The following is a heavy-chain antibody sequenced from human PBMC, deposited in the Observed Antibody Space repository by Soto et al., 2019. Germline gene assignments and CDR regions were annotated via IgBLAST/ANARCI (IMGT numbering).Heavy chain of an antibody. Sequence: SVKVSCKASGGTFSSYAISWVRQAPGQGLEWMGGIIPIFGTANYAQKFQGRVTITADESTSTAYMELSSLRSEDTAVYYCAREGYSSGWYWFDPWAREPWSPSPQ. CDR1: GGTFSSYA. CDR3: AREGYSSGWYWFDP. J-gene: IGHJ5*02. D-gene: IGHD6-19*01. CDR2: IIPIFGTA. V-gene: IGHV1-69*13.